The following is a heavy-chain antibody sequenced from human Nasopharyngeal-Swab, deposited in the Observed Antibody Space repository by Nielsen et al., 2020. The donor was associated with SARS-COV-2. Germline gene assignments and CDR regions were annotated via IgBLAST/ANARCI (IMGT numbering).Heavy chain of an antibody. J-gene: IGHJ4*02. Sequence: APVKVSCKASGYTFTSYDINWVRQATGQGLEWMGWMNPNSGNTGYAQKFQGRVTMTRNPSISTAYMELSSLRSEDTAVYYCARGSRITMIVMVITTNQGYYFDYWGQGTLVTVSS. V-gene: IGHV1-8*01. CDR1: GYTFTSYD. CDR3: ARGSRITMIVMVITTNQGYYFDY. CDR2: MNPNSGNT. D-gene: IGHD3-22*01.